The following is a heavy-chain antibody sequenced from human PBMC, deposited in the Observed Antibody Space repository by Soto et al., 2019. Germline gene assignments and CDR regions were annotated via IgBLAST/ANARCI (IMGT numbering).Heavy chain of an antibody. CDR2: ISGSGGST. Sequence: PGGSLRLSCAASGFTFSSYAMSWVRQAPGKGLEWVSAISGSGGSTYYADSVKGRFTISRDNSKNTLYLQMNSLRDEDTAVYYFAKGPPLRFLEWLPNLGYFQHWGQGTLVTVSS. CDR3: AKGPPLRFLEWLPNLGYFQH. J-gene: IGHJ1*01. V-gene: IGHV3-23*01. CDR1: GFTFSSYA. D-gene: IGHD3-3*01.